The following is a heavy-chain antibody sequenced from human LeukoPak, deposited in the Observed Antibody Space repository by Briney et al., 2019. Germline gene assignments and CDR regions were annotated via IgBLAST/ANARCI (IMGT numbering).Heavy chain of an antibody. CDR2: ISSSGSTI. D-gene: IGHD3-3*01. CDR3: ARDVFLEWLDY. V-gene: IGHV3-11*04. CDR1: GFTFSDYY. Sequence: GGSLRLSCAASGFTFSDYYMSWIRQAPGKGLEWVSYISSSGSTIYYADSVKGQFTIPRDNAKNSLYLQMNSLRAEDTAVYYCARDVFLEWLDYWGQGTLVTVSS. J-gene: IGHJ4*02.